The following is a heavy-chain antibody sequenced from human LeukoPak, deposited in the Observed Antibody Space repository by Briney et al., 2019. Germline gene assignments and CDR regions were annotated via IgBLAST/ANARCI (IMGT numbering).Heavy chain of an antibody. J-gene: IGHJ4*02. Sequence: GGSLRLSCAASGFTFSSYGMHWVRQAPGKGLEWVAVISYDGSNKYYADSVKGRFTISRDNSKNTLYLQMNSLRAEDTAVYYCARGSYYYDSSGYYTPFDYWGQGTLVTVSS. CDR1: GFTFSSYG. CDR3: ARGSYYYDSSGYYTPFDY. CDR2: ISYDGSNK. D-gene: IGHD3-22*01. V-gene: IGHV3-30*03.